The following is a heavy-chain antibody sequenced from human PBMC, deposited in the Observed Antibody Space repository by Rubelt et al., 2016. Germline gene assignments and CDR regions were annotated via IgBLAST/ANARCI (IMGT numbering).Heavy chain of an antibody. J-gene: IGHJ4*02. CDR3: ASGGSFFDH. CDR1: GFTFSSTT. CDR2: FSGNSANI. D-gene: IGHD3-10*01. V-gene: IGHV3-48*04. Sequence: LDSGGGWVQPGRSLRLSCAASGFTFSSTTMNWVRQGPGKGLEWVSSFSGNSANITYADSVRGRFTISRDNARNSLYLQMNNLRAEDTAVYYCASGGSFFDHWGQGTLVTVSS.